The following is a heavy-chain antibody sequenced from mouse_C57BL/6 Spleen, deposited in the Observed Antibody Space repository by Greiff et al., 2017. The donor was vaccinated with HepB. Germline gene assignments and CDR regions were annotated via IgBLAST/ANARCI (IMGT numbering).Heavy chain of an antibody. CDR2: IYPGDGDT. CDR1: GYAFSSSW. V-gene: IGHV1-82*01. Sequence: QVQLQQSGPELVKPGASVKISCKASGYAFSSSWMNWVKQRPGKGLEWIGRIYPGDGDTNYNGKFKGKATLTADKSSSTAYMQLSSLTSEDSAVYFCARWDYGSSRGGYWGQGTTLTVSS. CDR3: ARWDYGSSRGGY. J-gene: IGHJ2*01. D-gene: IGHD1-1*01.